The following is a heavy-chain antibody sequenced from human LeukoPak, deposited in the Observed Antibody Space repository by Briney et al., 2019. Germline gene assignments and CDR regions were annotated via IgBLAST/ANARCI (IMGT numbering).Heavy chain of an antibody. D-gene: IGHD6-13*01. V-gene: IGHV4-38-2*02. CDR3: ATRTTAAGYFDY. CDR2: IYHSGST. CDR1: GYSISSGYY. Sequence: SETLSLTCTVSGYSISSGYYWGWIRQPPGKGLEWIGSIYHSGSTYYNPSLKSRVTTSVDTSKSQFSLRLSSVTAADTAVYYCATRTTAAGYFDYWGQGTLVTVSS. J-gene: IGHJ4*02.